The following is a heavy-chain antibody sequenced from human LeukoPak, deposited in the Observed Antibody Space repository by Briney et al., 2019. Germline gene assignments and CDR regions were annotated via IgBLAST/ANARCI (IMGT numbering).Heavy chain of an antibody. V-gene: IGHV3-9*01. D-gene: IGHD2-15*01. Sequence: GGSLRLSCAASGFTFDDYAMHRVRQAPGKGLEWVSGISWNSGSIGYADSVKGRFTISRDNAKNSLYLQMNSLRAEDTALYYCAKAYCSGGSCYPEAFDYWGQGTLVTVSS. CDR2: ISWNSGSI. CDR1: GFTFDDYA. J-gene: IGHJ4*02. CDR3: AKAYCSGGSCYPEAFDY.